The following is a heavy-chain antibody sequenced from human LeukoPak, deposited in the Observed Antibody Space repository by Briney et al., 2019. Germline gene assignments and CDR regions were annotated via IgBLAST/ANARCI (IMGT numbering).Heavy chain of an antibody. CDR1: GYTFTGYY. D-gene: IGHD3-22*01. CDR3: ARSLPYDNRNPHIDH. CDR2: INPNSGDT. Sequence: ASVKVSCKASGYTFTGYYMHWVRQAPGQGLEWMGWINPNSGDTNYAQKFQGRVTMTRDTSITTAYLELSSLKTDDTAVYYCARSLPYDNRNPHIDHWGQGTLVTVSS. V-gene: IGHV1-2*02. J-gene: IGHJ4*02.